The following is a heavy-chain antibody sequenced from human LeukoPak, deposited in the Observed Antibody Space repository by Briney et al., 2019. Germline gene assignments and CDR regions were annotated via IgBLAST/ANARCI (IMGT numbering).Heavy chain of an antibody. Sequence: GGSLRLSCAASGFTFSSYAMSWVRQAPGKGLEWVSAISGSGGSTYYADSVKGRFTISRDNSKNTLYLQMNSLRAEDTAVYYCAKDRRVVPAASAIDYWGQGTLSPSPQ. D-gene: IGHD2-2*01. CDR2: ISGSGGST. CDR3: AKDRRVVPAASAIDY. V-gene: IGHV3-23*01. J-gene: IGHJ4*02. CDR1: GFTFSSYA.